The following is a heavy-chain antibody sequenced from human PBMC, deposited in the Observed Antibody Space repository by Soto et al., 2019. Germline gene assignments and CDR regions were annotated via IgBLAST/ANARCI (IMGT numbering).Heavy chain of an antibody. J-gene: IGHJ2*01. V-gene: IGHV1-46*01. CDR1: DYY. Sequence: ASVKVSCKASDYYIHWVRQAPGQGLEWMGIINPSGGSTYSQMFQGRVTMTRDTSTNTVYMELSSLRSEGTAVYYCATRGPDTSTYYGTGKYWYFDLWGRGTLVTVSS. CDR3: ATRGPDTSTYYGTGKYWYFDL. D-gene: IGHD3-22*01. CDR2: INPSGGST.